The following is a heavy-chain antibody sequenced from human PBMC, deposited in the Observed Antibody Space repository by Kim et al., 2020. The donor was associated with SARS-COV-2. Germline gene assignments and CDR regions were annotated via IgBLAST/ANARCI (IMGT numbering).Heavy chain of an antibody. V-gene: IGHV3-30-3*01. Sequence: GGSLRLSCAASGFTFSSYAMHWVRQAPGKGLEWVAVISYDGSNKYYADSVKGRFTISRDNSKNTLYLQMNSLRAEDTAVYYCASGGSGSYPYYYYYMDV. J-gene: IGHJ6*03. CDR1: GFTFSSYA. CDR2: ISYDGSNK. CDR3: ASGGSGSYPYYYYYMDV. D-gene: IGHD3-10*01.